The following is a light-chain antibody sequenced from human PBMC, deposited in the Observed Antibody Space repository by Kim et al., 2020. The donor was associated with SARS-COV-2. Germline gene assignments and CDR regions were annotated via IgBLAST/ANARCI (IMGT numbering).Light chain of an antibody. CDR1: SSNIGAGYD. J-gene: IGLJ3*02. V-gene: IGLV1-40*03. CDR3: QSYDYSLSLWV. CDR2: SNI. Sequence: QRVTISCTGSSSNIGAGYDVHWYQQLPGTTPKLLIYSNINRPSGVPDRFSGSKSGASASLAITGLQADDEGDYYCQSYDYSLSLWVFGGGTQLTVL.